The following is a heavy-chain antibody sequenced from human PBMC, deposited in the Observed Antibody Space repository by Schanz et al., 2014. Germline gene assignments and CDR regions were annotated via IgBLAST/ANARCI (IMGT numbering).Heavy chain of an antibody. J-gene: IGHJ5*02. D-gene: IGHD3-16*01. Sequence: QVQLVESGGGVVQPGRSLRLSCAASGFTFSKYGVHWVRQAPGKGLEWVAVIWYNGSNKYYADSVRGRFTISRDNSKNTVNLQMNSLRAEDTAVYYCASDYNYFETEAPWGQGTLVTVSS. V-gene: IGHV3-33*01. CDR2: IWYNGSNK. CDR1: GFTFSKYG. CDR3: ASDYNYFETEAP.